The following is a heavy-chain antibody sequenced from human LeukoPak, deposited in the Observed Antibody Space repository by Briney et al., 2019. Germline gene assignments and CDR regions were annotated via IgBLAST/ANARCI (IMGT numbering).Heavy chain of an antibody. V-gene: IGHV3-11*01. Sequence: GGPLRLPCAASGFTFSEYHLSWIPQAPGKGREGFSYIISSGSTIYYADSVKGRFTIYRDNAKNSLYLQMNSLRAEDTAVYYCARVLYSSGWFPLGAFDIWGQGTMVTVSS. CDR3: ARVLYSSGWFPLGAFDI. CDR1: GFTFSEYH. CDR2: IISSGSTI. J-gene: IGHJ3*02. D-gene: IGHD6-19*01.